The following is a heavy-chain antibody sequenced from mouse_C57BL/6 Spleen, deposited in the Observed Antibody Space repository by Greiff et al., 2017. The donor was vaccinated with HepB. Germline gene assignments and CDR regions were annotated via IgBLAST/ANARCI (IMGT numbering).Heavy chain of an antibody. CDR2: IDPEDGET. Sequence: VQLKESGAELVKPGASVKLSCTASGFNIKDYYMHWVKQRTEQGLEWIGRIDPEDGETKYAPNFQGKATITADTSSNTAYLQLSSLTSEDTAVYYCARRGFAYWGQGTLVTVSA. CDR1: GFNIKDYY. V-gene: IGHV14-2*01. J-gene: IGHJ3*01. CDR3: ARRGFAY.